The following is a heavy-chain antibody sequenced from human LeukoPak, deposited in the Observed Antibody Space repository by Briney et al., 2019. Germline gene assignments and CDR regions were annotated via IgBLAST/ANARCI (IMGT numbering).Heavy chain of an antibody. Sequence: GESLKISWTGSGYTFVACWICWVRQMPGRGLEWMGIIYPGDSDTRYSPSFQGQVSISADKSITTAYLQWSSLKASDTAIYYCARHDSGRYSVFDYWGQGTLVTVSS. D-gene: IGHD1-26*01. CDR2: IYPGDSDT. CDR1: GYTFVACW. J-gene: IGHJ4*02. V-gene: IGHV5-51*01. CDR3: ARHDSGRYSVFDY.